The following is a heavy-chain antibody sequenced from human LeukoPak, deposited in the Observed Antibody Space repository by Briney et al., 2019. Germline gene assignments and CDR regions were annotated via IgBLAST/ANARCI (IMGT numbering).Heavy chain of an antibody. Sequence: PSETLSLTCAVYGGSFSGYYWSWIRQPAGKGLEWIGRIYTSGSTNYNPSLKSRVTISVDTSKNQFSLKLSSVTAADTAVYYCARANGYGLLDYWGQGTLVTVSS. D-gene: IGHD5-18*01. V-gene: IGHV4-59*10. CDR2: IYTSGST. J-gene: IGHJ4*02. CDR1: GGSFSGYY. CDR3: ARANGYGLLDY.